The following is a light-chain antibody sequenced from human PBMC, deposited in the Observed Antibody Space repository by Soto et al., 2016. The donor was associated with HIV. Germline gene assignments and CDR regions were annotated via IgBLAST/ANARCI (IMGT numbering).Light chain of an antibody. CDR3: NSRDISGTRVV. J-gene: IGLJ2*01. CDR1: SLRSYY. CDR2: DKN. Sequence: SSELTQDPAVSVALRQTVRITCQGDSLRSYYASWYQQKPGQAPVLVIYDKNNRPSGIPDRFSGSSSGNTASLTITGAQAEDEADFYCNSRDISGTRVVFGGGTKLTVL. V-gene: IGLV3-19*01.